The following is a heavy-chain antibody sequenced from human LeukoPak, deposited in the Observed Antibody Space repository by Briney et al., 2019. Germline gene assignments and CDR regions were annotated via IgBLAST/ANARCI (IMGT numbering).Heavy chain of an antibody. CDR1: GGSISGYY. V-gene: IGHV4-59*08. D-gene: IGHD6-13*01. Sequence: SETLSLTCTVSGGSISGYYWTWIRQPPGKGLEYIGYIYYSGSTDYNPSLKSRVTISVDTSKNQFSLKLSSVTAADTAVYYCASHDWQQQPPGWWGQGTLVTVSS. J-gene: IGHJ4*02. CDR2: IYYSGST. CDR3: ASHDWQQQPPGW.